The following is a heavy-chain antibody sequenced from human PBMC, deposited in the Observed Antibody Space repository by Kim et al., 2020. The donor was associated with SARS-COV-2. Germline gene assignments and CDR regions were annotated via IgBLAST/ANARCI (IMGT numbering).Heavy chain of an antibody. CDR3: ASSLVGYDSSGYLPEGYFDY. Sequence: ASVKVSCKASGYTFTSYAMNWVRQAPGQGLEWMGWINTNTGNPTYAQGFTGRFVFSLDTSVSTAYLQISSLKAEDTAVYYCASSLVGYDSSGYLPEGYFDYWGQGTLVTVSS. J-gene: IGHJ4*02. V-gene: IGHV7-4-1*02. D-gene: IGHD3-22*01. CDR2: INTNTGNP. CDR1: GYTFTSYA.